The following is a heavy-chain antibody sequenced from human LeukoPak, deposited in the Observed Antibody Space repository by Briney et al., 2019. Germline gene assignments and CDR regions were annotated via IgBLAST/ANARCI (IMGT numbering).Heavy chain of an antibody. CDR1: GYSFTSYW. J-gene: IGHJ4*02. CDR3: ARGDSWYVWDGVSDY. V-gene: IGHV5-51*01. Sequence: GESLKISCKGSGYSFTSYWIGWVRQMPGKGLEWMGIIYPGDSDTRYSPSFQGQVTISADKSISTAYLQWSSLKASDTAMYYCARGDSWYVWDGVSDYWGQGTLVTVSS. CDR2: IYPGDSDT. D-gene: IGHD6-13*01.